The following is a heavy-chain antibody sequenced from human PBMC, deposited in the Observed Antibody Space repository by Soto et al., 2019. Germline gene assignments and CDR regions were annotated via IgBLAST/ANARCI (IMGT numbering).Heavy chain of an antibody. CDR2: IYHSGST. Sequence: QLQLQESGSGLVKPSQTLSLTCAVSGGSISSGGYSWSWIRQPPGKGLEWIGYIYHSGSTYYNPSLKSRATISVDRSKNQFPLKLSSVTAEDTAVYSCARGAPVVNDYWGQGTLVTVSS. CDR3: ARGAPVVNDY. D-gene: IGHD3-22*01. V-gene: IGHV4-30-2*01. J-gene: IGHJ4*02. CDR1: GGSISSGGYS.